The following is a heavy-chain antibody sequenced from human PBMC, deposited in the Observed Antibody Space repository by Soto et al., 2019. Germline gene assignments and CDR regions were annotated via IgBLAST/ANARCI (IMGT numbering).Heavy chain of an antibody. CDR2: ISYGGANN. D-gene: IGHD2-2*02. J-gene: IGHJ4*02. CDR1: GFTFNSHA. Sequence: SLRLSCAVSGFTFNSHAMHWVRQAPGKGLEWVAVISYGGANNYYADSVKGRFTISRDNSQNTLFLQMNSLRPEDTAVYYCAGGPRSCSYTSCYTIDYWGQGTLVTVSS. V-gene: IGHV3-30*03. CDR3: AGGPRSCSYTSCYTIDY.